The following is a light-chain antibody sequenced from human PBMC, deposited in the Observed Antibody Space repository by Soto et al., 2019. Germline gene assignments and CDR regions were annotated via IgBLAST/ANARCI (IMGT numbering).Light chain of an antibody. Sequence: QSALTQPASVSGSPGQSITISCTGTSSDVGDYDSVSWYQQHPGKAPKLMMYDVNNRPSGVSYRFSGSKSGNSASLTISGLQTEDEADYYCSSYTTSSTLVVFGGGTKLTV. V-gene: IGLV2-14*01. CDR1: SSDVGDYDS. CDR2: DVN. CDR3: SSYTTSSTLVV. J-gene: IGLJ2*01.